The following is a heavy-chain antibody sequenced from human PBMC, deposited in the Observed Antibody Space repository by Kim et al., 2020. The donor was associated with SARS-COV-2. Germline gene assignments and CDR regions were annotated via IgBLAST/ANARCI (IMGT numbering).Heavy chain of an antibody. Sequence: GGSLRLSCAASGFTFSNAWMSWVRQAPGKVLEWVGRIKSKTDGWTTDYAAPVKGRFTISRDDSKNTLYLQINSLKTEDTAVYYCTTDLHDYGDYDYWGQGTLVTVSS. V-gene: IGHV3-15*01. J-gene: IGHJ4*02. CDR3: TTDLHDYGDYDY. D-gene: IGHD4-17*01. CDR2: IKSKTDGWTT. CDR1: GFTFSNAW.